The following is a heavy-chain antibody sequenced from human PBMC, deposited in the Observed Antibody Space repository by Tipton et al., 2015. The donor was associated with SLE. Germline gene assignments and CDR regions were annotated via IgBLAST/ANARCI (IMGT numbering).Heavy chain of an antibody. D-gene: IGHD4-23*01. Sequence: TLSLTCNVSGVSITSGGYYWTWIRQRPGTGPEWIGTVYFNVRMHYNPSLKSRMTMSLDTSKNQLSLKLSSMTAADTAVYFCARAGGNSLALHVWGQGTMVTVSS. CDR1: GVSITSGGYY. J-gene: IGHJ3*01. CDR2: VYFNVRM. V-gene: IGHV4-31*03. CDR3: ARAGGNSLALHV.